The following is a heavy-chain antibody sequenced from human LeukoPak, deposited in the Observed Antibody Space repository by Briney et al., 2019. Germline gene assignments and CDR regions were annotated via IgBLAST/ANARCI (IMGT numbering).Heavy chain of an antibody. J-gene: IGHJ4*02. CDR2: ISGSGGST. CDR1: GFTFSSYA. D-gene: IGHD6-19*01. V-gene: IGHV3-23*01. CDR3: ARGLRAVAATGRNY. Sequence: QSGGSLRLSCAASGFTFSSYAMSWVRQAPGKGLEWVSAISGSGGSTYYADSVKGRFTISRDNSKNTLYLQMNSLRAEDTAVYYCARGLRAVAATGRNYWGQGTLVTVSS.